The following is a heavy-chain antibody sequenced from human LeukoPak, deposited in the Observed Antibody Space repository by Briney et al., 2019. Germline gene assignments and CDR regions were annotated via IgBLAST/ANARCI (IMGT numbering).Heavy chain of an antibody. V-gene: IGHV4-59*08. CDR1: GGSISSYY. D-gene: IGHD3-16*01. CDR3: ARYGTWVDP. Sequence: VKPSETLSLTCTVSGGSISSYYWSWIRQPPGKGLEWIGYIYYSGGTNYNPSLKSRVTISVDTSKNQFSLRLSSVTAADTAVYYCARYGTWVDPWGQGALVTVSS. J-gene: IGHJ5*02. CDR2: IYYSGGT.